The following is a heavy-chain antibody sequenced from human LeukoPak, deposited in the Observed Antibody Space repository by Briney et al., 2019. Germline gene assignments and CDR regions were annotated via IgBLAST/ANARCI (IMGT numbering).Heavy chain of an antibody. Sequence: SETLSLTCTVSGGSISSYYWSWIRQPPGKGLEWIGYIYYSGSTNYNPSLKSRVTISVDTSKNQFSLKLSSVTAADTAVYYCARFSFSAVAGTRGAAFDIWGQGTMVTVSS. CDR3: ARFSFSAVAGTRGAAFDI. J-gene: IGHJ3*02. D-gene: IGHD6-19*01. CDR1: GGSISSYY. V-gene: IGHV4-59*01. CDR2: IYYSGST.